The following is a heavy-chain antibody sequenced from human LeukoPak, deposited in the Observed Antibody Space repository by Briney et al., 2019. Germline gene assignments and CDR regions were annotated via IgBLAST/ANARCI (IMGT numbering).Heavy chain of an antibody. CDR1: GGSISSYY. V-gene: IGHV4-59*01. J-gene: IGHJ4*02. CDR2: IYYSGST. D-gene: IGHD6-19*01. CDR3: ARGGWYLYY. Sequence: PSETLSLTCTVSGGSISSYYWSWIRQRPGRGLEWIGNIYYSGSTNYNPSLKSRVTISVDTSKNQFSLKLSSVTAADTAVYYCARGGWYLYYWGQGTLVTVSS.